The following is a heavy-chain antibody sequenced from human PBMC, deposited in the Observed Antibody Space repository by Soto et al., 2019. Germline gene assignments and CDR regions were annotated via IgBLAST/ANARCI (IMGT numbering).Heavy chain of an antibody. Sequence: QITLKESGPPLVKPTQSLTLTCTFSGFSLRTSGVSVGWIRQPPGKALECLAVIYWDDDKRYSPSLKSRLTITQDTSKSQVVLTMTNMDPVDTATYYCIHRALSDYPDYWGQGTLVTVSS. V-gene: IGHV2-5*02. CDR2: IYWDDDK. CDR3: IHRALSDYPDY. CDR1: GFSLRTSGVS. J-gene: IGHJ4*02.